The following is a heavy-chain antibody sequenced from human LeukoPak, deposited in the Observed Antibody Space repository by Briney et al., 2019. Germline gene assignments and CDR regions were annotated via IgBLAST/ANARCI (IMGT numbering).Heavy chain of an antibody. CDR1: GGTFNSYA. CDR3: ARTAYTGGWDFDY. J-gene: IGHJ4*02. Sequence: ASVRLSCKASGGTFNSYAINWVRQAPGQGLEWMGGIIPKYGKANYAQSLQDRVTITADDSTSTAYMELSSLKSEDTAVYYCARTAYTGGWDFDYWGQGTLVTVSS. D-gene: IGHD6-19*01. V-gene: IGHV1-69*13. CDR2: IIPKYGKA.